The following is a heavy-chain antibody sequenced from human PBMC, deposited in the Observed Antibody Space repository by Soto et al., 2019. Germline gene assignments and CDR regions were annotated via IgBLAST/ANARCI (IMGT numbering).Heavy chain of an antibody. Sequence: PGGSLRLSCAASGFTFSDYYMSWIRQAPGKGLEWVSYISSSSSYTNYADSVEGRFTISRDNAKNSLYLQMNSLRAEDTAVYYCARVEYYYDSSGSGYYFDYWGQGTLVTVSS. CDR2: ISSSSSYT. D-gene: IGHD3-22*01. CDR1: GFTFSDYY. V-gene: IGHV3-11*05. CDR3: ARVEYYYDSSGSGYYFDY. J-gene: IGHJ4*02.